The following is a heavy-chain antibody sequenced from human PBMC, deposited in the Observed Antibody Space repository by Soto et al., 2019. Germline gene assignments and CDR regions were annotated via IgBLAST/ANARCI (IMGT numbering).Heavy chain of an antibody. V-gene: IGHV3-30*18. CDR1: GFSFTDCG. J-gene: IGHJ4*02. D-gene: IGHD3-10*01. Sequence: QVQLVESGGGVVQPGTSLRLSCLVSGFSFTDCGLHWVRQAPGKGLEWVAVISHAGKNKKNVDSVKGRFTISRDESKKTLYLQMNSLRVEDTALYYCAKVRGSGSYYPRFYFASWGQGAQVSVSS. CDR2: ISHAGKNK. CDR3: AKVRGSGSYYPRFYFAS.